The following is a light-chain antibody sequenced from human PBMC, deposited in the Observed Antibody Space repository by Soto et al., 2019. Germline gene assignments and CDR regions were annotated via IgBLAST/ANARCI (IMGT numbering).Light chain of an antibody. J-gene: IGKJ2*01. CDR2: AAS. Sequence: DIQMTQSPSSLSASVGDRVTITCRASQSISSHLNWYQQKLGKAPNLLIYAASSLQSGVPSRFSGSGSGTEFTLTISSLQPEDFATYYCQQSYSTPYTFGQGTKLEIK. CDR1: QSISSH. V-gene: IGKV1-39*01. CDR3: QQSYSTPYT.